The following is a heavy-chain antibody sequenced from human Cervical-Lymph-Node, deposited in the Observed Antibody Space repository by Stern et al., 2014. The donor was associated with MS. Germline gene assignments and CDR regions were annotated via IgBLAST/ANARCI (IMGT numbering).Heavy chain of an antibody. V-gene: IGHV3-21*01. J-gene: IGHJ4*02. CDR2: ISSSSGSI. D-gene: IGHD6-13*01. Sequence: EVPLVESGGGLVKPGGSLRLSCAASGFTFSSNSMTWVRQAPGKGLEWVSFISSSSGSIYYADSVKGRFTISRDNAKNSLYLQMNSLRAEDTAVYYCARGIAAAGTRPFDYWGQGTLVTVSS. CDR1: GFTFSSNS. CDR3: ARGIAAAGTRPFDY.